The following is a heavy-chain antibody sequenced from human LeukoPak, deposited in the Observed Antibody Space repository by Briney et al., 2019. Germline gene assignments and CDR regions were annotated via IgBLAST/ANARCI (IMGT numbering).Heavy chain of an antibody. D-gene: IGHD2-15*01. J-gene: IGHJ4*02. CDR2: IKQDGSEK. CDR1: EFTFSSYW. Sequence: GGSLRLSCAASEFTFSSYWMSWVRQAPGKGLEWVANIKQDGSEKYYVDSVKGRFTISRDNAKNSLYLQMNSLRAEDTAVYYCARAFGGFTRHTTAYFDYWGQGTLVTVSS. V-gene: IGHV3-7*01. CDR3: ARAFGGFTRHTTAYFDY.